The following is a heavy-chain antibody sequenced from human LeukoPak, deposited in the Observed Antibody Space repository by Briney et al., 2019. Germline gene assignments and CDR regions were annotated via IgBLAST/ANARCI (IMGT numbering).Heavy chain of an antibody. Sequence: ASVKVSCKASGYTFTSYGISWVRQAPGQGLEWMGWISAYNGNTNYAQKLQGRVTMTTDTSTSTAYMELRSLRSDDTAVYYCASREARYYSSTSCYTPPGYWGQGTLVTVSS. J-gene: IGHJ4*02. CDR2: ISAYNGNT. V-gene: IGHV1-18*01. CDR3: ASREARYYSSTSCYTPPGY. D-gene: IGHD2-2*02. CDR1: GYTFTSYG.